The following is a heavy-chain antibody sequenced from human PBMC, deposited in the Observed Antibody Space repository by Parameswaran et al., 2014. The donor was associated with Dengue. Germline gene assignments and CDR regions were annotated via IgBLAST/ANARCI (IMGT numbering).Heavy chain of an antibody. D-gene: IGHD3-3*02. J-gene: IGHJ5*02. Sequence: SWVRQAPGQGLEWMGWISAYNGNTNYAQKLQGRVTMTTDTSTSTAYMELRSLRSDDTAVYYCARDGHFADSTPAMDPWGQGTLVTVSS. V-gene: IGHV1-18*01. CDR2: ISAYNGNT. CDR3: ARDGHFADSTPAMDP.